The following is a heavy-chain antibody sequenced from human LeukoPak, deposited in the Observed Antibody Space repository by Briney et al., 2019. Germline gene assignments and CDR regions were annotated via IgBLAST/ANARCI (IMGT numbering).Heavy chain of an antibody. D-gene: IGHD4-23*01. CDR2: INTNTGNP. CDR1: GHTFTSYA. V-gene: IGHV7-4-1*02. J-gene: IGHJ3*02. Sequence: GASVKVSCKASGHTFTSYAMNWVRQAPGQGLEWMGWINTNTGNPTYAQGFTGRFVFSLDTSVSTAYLQISSLKAEDTAVYYCAREGNGGKVSADAFDIWGQGTMVTVSS. CDR3: AREGNGGKVSADAFDI.